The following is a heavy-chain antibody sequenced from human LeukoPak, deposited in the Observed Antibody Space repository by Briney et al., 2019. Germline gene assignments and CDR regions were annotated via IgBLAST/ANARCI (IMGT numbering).Heavy chain of an antibody. CDR3: ARVGCSSTSCYRNYYYYYGMDV. Sequence: SETLSLTCTVSGGSISSYYWSWIRQPPGKGLEWIGYIYYSGSTNYNPSLKSRVTISVDTSKNQLSLKMSSVTAADTAVYYCARVGCSSTSCYRNYYYYYGMDVWGQGTTVTVSS. D-gene: IGHD2-2*02. CDR1: GGSISSYY. V-gene: IGHV4-59*01. J-gene: IGHJ6*02. CDR2: IYYSGST.